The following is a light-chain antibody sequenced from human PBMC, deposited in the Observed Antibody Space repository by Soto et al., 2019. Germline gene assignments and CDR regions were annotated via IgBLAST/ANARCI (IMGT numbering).Light chain of an antibody. CDR2: AAS. J-gene: IGKJ5*01. V-gene: IGKV1-9*01. CDR3: QQLTSYPRST. CDR1: QGISNY. Sequence: DIQLTQSPSFLSASVGDRVTITCRASQGISNYLAWYQQRPGKAPKLLIYAASTLQTGVPSRFSGSGSWTEFTLTISSLQPEDFATYHCQQLTSYPRSTFGQGTRLEI.